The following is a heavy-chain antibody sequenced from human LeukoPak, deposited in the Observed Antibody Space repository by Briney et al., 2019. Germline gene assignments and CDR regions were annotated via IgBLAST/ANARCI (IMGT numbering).Heavy chain of an antibody. Sequence: SQTLSLTCSVSGGSINSGGYYWTWIRQLPGKGLECFGFLSHSGNTYYNSYRKSRVIMSVDTSKNQFTLILSSVTAADTALYYCARGPSFGGSSRFDLWGRGTLVIVSS. J-gene: IGHJ2*01. D-gene: IGHD6-6*01. CDR1: GGSINSGGYY. V-gene: IGHV4-31*03. CDR3: ARGPSFGGSSRFDL. CDR2: LSHSGNT.